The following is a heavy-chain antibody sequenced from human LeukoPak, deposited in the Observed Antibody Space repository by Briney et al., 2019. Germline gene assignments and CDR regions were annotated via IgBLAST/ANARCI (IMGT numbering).Heavy chain of an antibody. V-gene: IGHV4-4*07. CDR3: ARGPRATATQAFDI. CDR2: IYTTGST. Sequence: SETLSLTCTVSDGSITNSYWSWIRQPAGKGLEWIGRIYTTGSTNYNPSLNSRVTMSVDTSKNQFSLKLNSVTAADTDVYYCARGPRATATQAFDIWGQGTMVTVSS. CDR1: DGSITNSY. D-gene: IGHD2-15*01. J-gene: IGHJ3*02.